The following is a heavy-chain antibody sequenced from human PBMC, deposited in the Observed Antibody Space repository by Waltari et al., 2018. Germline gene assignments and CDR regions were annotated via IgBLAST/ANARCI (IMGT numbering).Heavy chain of an antibody. CDR3: ARLNMVQGVNFDY. Sequence: QVQLQESGPGLVKPSATLSLTCAVSGYSISSGYYWGWIRQPPGKGLERLGSIYHSGSTYYNPSIKSRVTISVDTSKNQFSLKLSSVTAADTAVYYCARLNMVQGVNFDYWGQGTLVTVSS. V-gene: IGHV4-38-2*01. D-gene: IGHD3-10*01. CDR1: GYSISSGYY. J-gene: IGHJ4*02. CDR2: IYHSGST.